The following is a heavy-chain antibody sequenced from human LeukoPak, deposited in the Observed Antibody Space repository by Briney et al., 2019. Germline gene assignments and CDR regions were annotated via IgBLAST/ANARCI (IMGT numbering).Heavy chain of an antibody. CDR3: ARHLGDWFDP. Sequence: GESLKISCKGSGYSFTTYWIVWGRQLPGKGLEWMGIIYPADSDTRYSPSFQGQVTISADKSISTAYLQWTSLKASDTAMYYCARHLGDWFDPWGQGTLVTVSS. J-gene: IGHJ5*02. CDR2: IYPADSDT. CDR1: GYSFTTYW. D-gene: IGHD3-16*01. V-gene: IGHV5-51*01.